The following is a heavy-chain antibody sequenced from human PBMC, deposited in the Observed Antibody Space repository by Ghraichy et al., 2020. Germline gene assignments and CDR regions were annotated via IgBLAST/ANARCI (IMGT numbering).Heavy chain of an antibody. CDR2: VSHGGAT. V-gene: IGHV4-38-2*02. J-gene: IGHJ3*01. Sequence: SQTLSLTCIISGYSITSRYFWGWLRQPPGKGLEWIGSVSHGGATYYSPSLNSRLAISVDTAKNQFSLTLRSVTAADTAVYFCARVRVDDCTRLSCSEDGFDVWGLGAMVTVSP. CDR1: GYSITSRYF. CDR3: ARVRVDDCTRLSCSEDGFDV. D-gene: IGHD2-8*01.